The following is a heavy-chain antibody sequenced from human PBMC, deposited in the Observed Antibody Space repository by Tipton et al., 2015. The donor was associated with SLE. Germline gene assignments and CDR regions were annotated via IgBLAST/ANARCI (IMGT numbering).Heavy chain of an antibody. CDR3: ASGKLSYGGGDN. D-gene: IGHD4-23*01. V-gene: IGHV4-34*01. CDR1: GGSLSDYF. J-gene: IGHJ4*02. CDR2: TSHSGRS. Sequence: TLSLTCAVYGGSLSDYFWTWIRQPPGKGLEWIGQTSHSGRSIYNPSLRSRVTISVDTSKMQFSLRLNSVTAAGTAVYYCASGKLSYGGGDNWGQGTLVTVSS.